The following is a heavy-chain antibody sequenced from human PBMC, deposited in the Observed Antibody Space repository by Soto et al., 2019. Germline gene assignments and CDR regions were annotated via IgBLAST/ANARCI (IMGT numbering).Heavy chain of an antibody. CDR3: AREMDVVVVAANNGMDV. CDR2: ISSSSSYT. Sequence: GGSLRLSCAASGFTFSDYYMSWIRQAPGKGLEWVSYISSSSSYTNYADSVKGRFTISRDNAKNSLYLQMNSLRAEDTAVYYCAREMDVVVVAANNGMDVWGQGTTVTVSS. CDR1: GFTFSDYY. D-gene: IGHD2-15*01. V-gene: IGHV3-11*06. J-gene: IGHJ6*02.